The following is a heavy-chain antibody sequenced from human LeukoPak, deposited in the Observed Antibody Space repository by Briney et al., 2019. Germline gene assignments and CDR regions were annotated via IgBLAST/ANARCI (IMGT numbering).Heavy chain of an antibody. CDR3: ARHVRGVIITYYMDV. CDR2: ISYDGSNK. D-gene: IGHD3-10*01. Sequence: GGSLRLSCAASGFTFSSYGMHWVRQAPGKGLEWVAVISYDGSNKYYADSVKGRFTISRDNSKNTLYLQMNSLRAEDTAVYYCARHVRGVIITYYMDVWGKGTTVTVSS. CDR1: GFTFSSYG. V-gene: IGHV3-30*12. J-gene: IGHJ6*03.